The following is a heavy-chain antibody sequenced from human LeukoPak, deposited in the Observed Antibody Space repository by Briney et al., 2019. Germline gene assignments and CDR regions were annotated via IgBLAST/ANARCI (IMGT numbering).Heavy chain of an antibody. J-gene: IGHJ4*02. CDR1: GGSIGSFY. Sequence: SETLSLTCTVSGGSIGSFYWTWIRQPPGMGLEWIGYIYYSGSTNYNPSLKSRVTISVDTSKNQFSLKLSSVTAADTAVYYCARDWGMCGVICIAAAGEFDYWGQGTLVTVSS. CDR2: IYYSGST. V-gene: IGHV4-59*01. CDR3: ARDWGMCGVICIAAAGEFDY. D-gene: IGHD6-13*01.